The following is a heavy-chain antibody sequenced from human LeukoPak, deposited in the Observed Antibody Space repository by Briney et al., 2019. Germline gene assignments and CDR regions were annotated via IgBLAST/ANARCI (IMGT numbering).Heavy chain of an antibody. V-gene: IGHV5-51*01. J-gene: IGHJ4*02. CDR3: AKGSGYGSGSGNFDY. CDR2: IYPGDSDT. D-gene: IGHD3-10*01. Sequence: GESLKISCKGSGDSFTTYWIGWVRQMPGKGLEWMGIIYPGDSDTRYSPSFQGQVTISADKSISTAYLQWSSLKASDTAMYYCAKGSGYGSGSGNFDYWGQGTLVTVSS. CDR1: GDSFTTYW.